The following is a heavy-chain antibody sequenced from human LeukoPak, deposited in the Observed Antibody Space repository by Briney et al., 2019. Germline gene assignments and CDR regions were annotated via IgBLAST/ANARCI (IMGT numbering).Heavy chain of an antibody. CDR3: ARDDSSGYYYLDY. CDR2: IKEDGSEK. J-gene: IGHJ4*02. Sequence: GGSLRLSCAASGFTFSTYFMSWVRQAPGKGLEWVANIKEDGSEKYYVGSAKGRFTISRDNAKNSLYLQMNSLRAEDTAVYYCARDDSSGYYYLDYWGQGTLVTVST. V-gene: IGHV3-7*05. D-gene: IGHD3-22*01. CDR1: GFTFSTYF.